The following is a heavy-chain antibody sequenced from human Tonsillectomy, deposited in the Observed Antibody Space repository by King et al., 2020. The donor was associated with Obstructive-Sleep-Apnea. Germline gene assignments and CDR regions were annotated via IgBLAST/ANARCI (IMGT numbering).Heavy chain of an antibody. Sequence: VQLVESGGGLVQPGGSLRLSCAASGFTFSSYSMNWVRQAPGKGLEWVSYISSSSSTIYYADSVKGRFTISRDNAKNSLYLQMNSLRAEDTAVYYCAREDKESSLIWGQGTMVTVSS. D-gene: IGHD3-10*01. CDR3: AREDKESSLI. CDR1: GFTFSSYS. CDR2: ISSSSSTI. J-gene: IGHJ3*02. V-gene: IGHV3-48*04.